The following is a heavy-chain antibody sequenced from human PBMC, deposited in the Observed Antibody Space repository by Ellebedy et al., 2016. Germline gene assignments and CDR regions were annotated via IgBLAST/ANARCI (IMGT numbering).Heavy chain of an antibody. Sequence: GGSLRLSCAASGFTFSSYAMHWVRQAPGKGLEWVSSITYSGSYIFYADSVRGRFTISRDNAKNSLSLQMSSLRAEDTAVYYCARAHSAMVTHYYGMDVWGQGTTVTVSS. CDR3: ARAHSAMVTHYYGMDV. CDR1: GFTFSSYA. J-gene: IGHJ6*01. V-gene: IGHV3-21*01. CDR2: ITYSGSYI. D-gene: IGHD5-18*01.